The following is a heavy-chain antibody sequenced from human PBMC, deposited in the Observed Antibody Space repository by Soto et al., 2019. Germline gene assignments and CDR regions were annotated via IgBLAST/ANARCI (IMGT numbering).Heavy chain of an antibody. D-gene: IGHD6-13*01. CDR2: IIPIFGTA. J-gene: IGHJ3*02. V-gene: IGHV1-69*13. CDR1: GGTFSSYA. Sequence: ASVKVSCKASGGTFSSYAISWVRQAPGQGLEWMGGIIPIFGTANYAQKFQGRVTITADESTSTAYMELSSLRSEDTAVYYCARVPLGGAAAAGTGAFDIWGQGTMVTVS. CDR3: ARVPLGGAAAAGTGAFDI.